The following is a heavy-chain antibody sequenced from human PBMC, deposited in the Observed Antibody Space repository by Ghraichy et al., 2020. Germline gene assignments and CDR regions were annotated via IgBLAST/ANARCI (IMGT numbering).Heavy chain of an antibody. Sequence: ASVKVSCKTSGYTITSHAINWVRQAPGQGLEWMGWIDTNTGNPTYAQGFTGRFVFSLDTSVNTGYLQISSLKAEDTAIYYCTRGGYFMAYSSSWYVYWGQGTLITVSS. D-gene: IGHD6-13*01. V-gene: IGHV7-4-1*02. J-gene: IGHJ4*02. CDR2: IDTNTGNP. CDR1: GYTITSHA. CDR3: TRGGYFMAYSSSWYVY.